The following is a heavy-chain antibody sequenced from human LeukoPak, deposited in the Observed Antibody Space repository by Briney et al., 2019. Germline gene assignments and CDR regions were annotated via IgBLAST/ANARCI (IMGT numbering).Heavy chain of an antibody. J-gene: IGHJ4*02. CDR2: LKYDGIET. D-gene: IGHD3-22*01. CDR1: GFIFSDYW. CDR3: ARGDSSGCPDY. V-gene: IGHV3-7*03. Sequence: GGSLRLSCVASGFIFSDYWVDWVRQTPGKGLEWVAGLKYDGIETNYLESVRGRFTVSRDNAKNSLYLQMNNLRADDTAVYYCARGDSSGCPDYWGQGTLVTVSS.